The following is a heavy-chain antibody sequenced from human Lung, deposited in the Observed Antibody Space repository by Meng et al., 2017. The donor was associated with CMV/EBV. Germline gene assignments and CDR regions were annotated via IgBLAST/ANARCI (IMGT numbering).Heavy chain of an antibody. D-gene: IGHD4-17*01. V-gene: IGHV4-30-4*08. CDR2: IYYTGNT. CDR1: CGSTSGWDSY. J-gene: IGHJ4*02. Sequence: LREWGPGLGNPSQTLSLTCTVPCGSTSGWDSYWTWIRQPPGKGLEWIGYIYYTGNTYYNPSLKSRVTISVDTSKNQFSLRLSSVTAADTAVYYCARGGAGIGDAGDHFDYWGQGTLVTVFS. CDR3: ARGGAGIGDAGDHFDY.